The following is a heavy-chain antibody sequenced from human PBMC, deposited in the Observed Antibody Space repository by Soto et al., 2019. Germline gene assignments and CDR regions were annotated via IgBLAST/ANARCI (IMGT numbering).Heavy chain of an antibody. CDR3: AHPRGYGVFDAYDI. V-gene: IGHV3-23*01. D-gene: IGHD4-17*01. CDR1: GFTFRTYA. Sequence: GGPLRLSCVGFGFTFRTYAMSWVRQAPGKGLEWVSALTPSGGETYYADSVKGRFTISRDNSMNALYLQMNSLRIENTAVYYSAHPRGYGVFDAYDIWGQGTMVTVSS. CDR2: LTPSGGET. J-gene: IGHJ3*02.